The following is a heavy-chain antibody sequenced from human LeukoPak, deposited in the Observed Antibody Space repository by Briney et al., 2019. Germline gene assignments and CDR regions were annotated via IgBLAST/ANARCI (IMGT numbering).Heavy chain of an antibody. D-gene: IGHD1-26*01. Sequence: PSETLSLTCTVSGGSISSYYWSWIRQPAGKGLEWIGRIYTSGSTNYNPSLKSRVTMSVDTSKSQFSLKLCSVTAADTAVYYCARTYSGSHGRYFGLWGRGTLVTVSS. J-gene: IGHJ2*01. CDR3: ARTYSGSHGRYFGL. CDR2: IYTSGST. CDR1: GGSISSYY. V-gene: IGHV4-4*07.